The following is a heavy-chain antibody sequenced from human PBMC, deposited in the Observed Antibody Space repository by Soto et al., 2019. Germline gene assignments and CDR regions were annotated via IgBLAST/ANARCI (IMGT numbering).Heavy chain of an antibody. Sequence: QVQLVQSGAEVKKPGASVKVSCKASGYTFTSYDINWVRQATEQGLEWMGWMNPNSGNTGYAQKFQGRVTMTRNTSISTAYMELSSLRSEDTAVYYCARWERQNRGFDYWGQGTLVTVSS. D-gene: IGHD1-26*01. V-gene: IGHV1-8*01. CDR1: GYTFTSYD. CDR3: ARWERQNRGFDY. J-gene: IGHJ4*02. CDR2: MNPNSGNT.